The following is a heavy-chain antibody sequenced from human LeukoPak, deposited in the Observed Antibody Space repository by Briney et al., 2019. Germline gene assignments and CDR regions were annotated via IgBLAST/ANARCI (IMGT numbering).Heavy chain of an antibody. CDR1: GGSISDNTYY. CDR3: ARQRYSYGNEDY. CDR2: IYYSRNI. J-gene: IGHJ4*02. V-gene: IGHV4-39*01. D-gene: IGHD5-18*01. Sequence: SETLSLTCTVSGGSISDNTYYWGWIRQPPGKGLEWIGSIYYSRNIFYNPSLKSRVTISVDTSRNQFSLEVSSVTAADTAVYYCARQRYSYGNEDYWGQGTLVTVSS.